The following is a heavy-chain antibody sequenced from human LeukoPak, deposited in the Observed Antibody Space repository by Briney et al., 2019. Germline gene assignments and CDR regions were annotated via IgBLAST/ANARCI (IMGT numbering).Heavy chain of an antibody. V-gene: IGHV4-34*01. CDR3: ASARDSSQNDY. CDR2: INHSGGT. J-gene: IGHJ4*02. D-gene: IGHD6-13*01. Sequence: PSETLSLTCAVYGGSFSGYYWSWIRQPPGKGLEWIGEINHSGGTNYNPSLKSRVTISVDTSKNQFSLKLSSVTAADTAVYYCASARDSSQNDYWGQGTLVTVSS. CDR1: GGSFSGYY.